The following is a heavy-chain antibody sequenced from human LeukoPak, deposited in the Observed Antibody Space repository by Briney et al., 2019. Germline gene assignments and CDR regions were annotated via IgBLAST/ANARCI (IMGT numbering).Heavy chain of an antibody. CDR2: IIPMLGTA. CDR1: RGTFSDYT. CDR3: ARDGLLTRTGMDV. Sequence: SVKVSCKASRGTFSDYTISWVRQAPGQGLEWMGGIIPMLGTAKYAQNFQGRVTITMDDSSSTVYMELSGLRFEDTASYFCARDGLLTRTGMDVWGKGTTVTVSS. V-gene: IGHV1-69*16. J-gene: IGHJ6*03. D-gene: IGHD3/OR15-3a*01.